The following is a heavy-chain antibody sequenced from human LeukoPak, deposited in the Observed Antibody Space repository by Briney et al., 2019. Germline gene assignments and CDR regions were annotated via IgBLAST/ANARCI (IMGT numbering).Heavy chain of an antibody. V-gene: IGHV4-59*12. J-gene: IGHJ4*02. Sequence: PSETLSLTCPVAGGSISRYYWSWIRQPPGKGPEWIGYIYYSGSTNYNPSLKSRVTISVDTSKSQFSLKLSSVTAADTAVYYCASGSYTEADYWGQGTLVTVSS. D-gene: IGHD1-26*01. CDR3: ASGSYTEADY. CDR2: IYYSGST. CDR1: GGSISRYY.